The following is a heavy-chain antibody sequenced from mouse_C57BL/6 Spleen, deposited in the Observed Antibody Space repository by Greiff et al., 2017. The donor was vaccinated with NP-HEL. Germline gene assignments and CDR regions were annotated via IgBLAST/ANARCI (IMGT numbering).Heavy chain of an antibody. Sequence: EVKLMESGGGLVKPGGSLKLSCAASGFTFSSYTMSWVRQTPEKRLEWVATISGGGGNTYYPDSVKGRFTISRDNAKNTLYLQMSSLRSEDTALYYCARKLVVRLYYAMDYWGQGTSVTGSS. CDR1: GFTFSSYT. V-gene: IGHV5-9*01. CDR3: ARKLVVRLYYAMDY. J-gene: IGHJ4*01. D-gene: IGHD6-2*01. CDR2: ISGGGGNT.